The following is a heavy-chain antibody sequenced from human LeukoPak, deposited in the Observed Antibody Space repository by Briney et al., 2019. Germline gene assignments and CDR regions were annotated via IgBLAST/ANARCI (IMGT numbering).Heavy chain of an antibody. CDR3: AKDPRYYGSEDY. V-gene: IGHV3-23*01. CDR1: GFTFSSYA. CDR2: ISGSGGST. D-gene: IGHD3-10*01. J-gene: IGHJ4*02. Sequence: PGGPLSLSCAASGFTFSSYAMSWARQAPGKGLGGVSTISGSGGSTYYADSVKGRFTISRDNSKNTLYLQMNSLRVEDTAAYHCAKDPRYYGSEDYWGQGTLVTVSS.